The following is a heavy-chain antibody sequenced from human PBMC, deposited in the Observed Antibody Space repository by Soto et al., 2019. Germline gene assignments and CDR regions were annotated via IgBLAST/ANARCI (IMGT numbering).Heavy chain of an antibody. D-gene: IGHD1-1*01. CDR3: ARTVVFDP. CDR2: ISGSGGNT. Sequence: EILLLDSGGGLVQPGGSLRLSCAASGFTFTNYAMSWVRQAPGKGLEWDSSISGSGGNTYYADTVKGRFTISRDNSKNTLYLQMNSLRVEDTALYYCARTVVFDPWGQGTLVTVSS. CDR1: GFTFTNYA. J-gene: IGHJ5*02. V-gene: IGHV3-23*01.